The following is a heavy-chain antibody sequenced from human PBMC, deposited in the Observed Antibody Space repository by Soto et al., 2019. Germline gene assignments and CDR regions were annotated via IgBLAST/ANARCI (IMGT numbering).Heavy chain of an antibody. V-gene: IGHV4-30-4*08. J-gene: IGHJ4*02. Sequence: QVQLQESGPGLVKPSQTLSLTCTVSGGSISSGDYYWSWIRQPPGKGLEWIGEINHSGSTNYNPSLKSRVTISVDTSKNQFSLKLSSVTAADTAVYYCARSLRRRTYYYDSSGRTGRDYWGQGTLVTVSS. CDR2: INHSGST. D-gene: IGHD3-22*01. CDR3: ARSLRRRTYYYDSSGRTGRDY. CDR1: GGSISSGDYY.